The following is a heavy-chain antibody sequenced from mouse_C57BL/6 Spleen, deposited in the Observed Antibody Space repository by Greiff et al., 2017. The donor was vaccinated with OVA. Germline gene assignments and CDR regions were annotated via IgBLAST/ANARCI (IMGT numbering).Heavy chain of an antibody. CDR1: GFSFSIYC. Sequence: EVQLVESGGDLVKPVGSLNLSCSASGFSFSIYCMSLFRPTPYHFLALVATISRGGSYTYYPDSVKGRFIISRDNAKNTLYLQMSSLKSEDTAMYYCARHEKCSSYFYAMDYWGQGTSVTVSS. D-gene: IGHD1-1*01. CDR2: ISRGGSYT. CDR3: ARHEKCSSYFYAMDY. V-gene: IGHV5-6*01. J-gene: IGHJ4*01.